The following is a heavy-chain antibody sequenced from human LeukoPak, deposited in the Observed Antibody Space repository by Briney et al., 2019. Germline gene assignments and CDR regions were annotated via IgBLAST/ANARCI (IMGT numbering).Heavy chain of an antibody. CDR3: ARAIEI. CDR1: GFTLSSYG. J-gene: IGHJ4*02. D-gene: IGHD5-24*01. V-gene: IGHV3-33*01. CDR2: TWYDASIE. Sequence: GGSLRLSCAASGFTLSSYGMHWVRQAPGKGLEWVAVTWYDASIEYYADSVKGRFTISRDNSKNRVYLQMNSLRVEDTAVCYCARAIEIWGQGTLVTVSS.